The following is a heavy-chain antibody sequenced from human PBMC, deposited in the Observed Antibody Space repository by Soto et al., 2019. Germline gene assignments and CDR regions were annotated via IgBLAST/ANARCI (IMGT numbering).Heavy chain of an antibody. CDR2: INSDGSVT. CDR1: GFTFFTNW. CDR3: AKVSGSGYPPDAFDI. D-gene: IGHD3-3*01. J-gene: IGHJ3*02. Sequence: GGSLRLSCAASGFTFFTNWMHWVRQAPGKGLVWVSRINSDGSVTSYADSVQGRFTISRDNSKNTLYLQMNSLRAEDTAVYYCAKVSGSGYPPDAFDIWGQGTMVTVSS. V-gene: IGHV3-74*01.